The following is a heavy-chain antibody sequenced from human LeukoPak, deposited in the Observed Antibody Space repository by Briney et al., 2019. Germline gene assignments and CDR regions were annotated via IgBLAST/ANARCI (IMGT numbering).Heavy chain of an antibody. Sequence: GGSLRLSCAASGFTFSSNGMNWVRQAPGKGLEWVSYISATGGTIYYADSVKGRFTISRDNAKNSLYLQMNSLKTEDTAVYYCARYAETASLLAFDFWGQGILVTVSS. J-gene: IGHJ4*02. V-gene: IGHV3-48*03. CDR3: ARYAETASLLAFDF. CDR2: ISATGGTI. D-gene: IGHD5-24*01. CDR1: GFTFSSNG.